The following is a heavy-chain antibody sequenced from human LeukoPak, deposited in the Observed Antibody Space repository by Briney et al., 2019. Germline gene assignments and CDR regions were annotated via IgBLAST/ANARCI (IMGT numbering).Heavy chain of an antibody. V-gene: IGHV3-74*01. CDR1: GFTFSSYW. D-gene: IGHD3-3*01. Sequence: GGSLRLSCAASGFTFSSYWMHWVRQAPGKGLVWVSRINSDGSSTSYADSVKGRFTISRDNSKNTLYLQMNSLRAEDTAVYYCASDGGFFWSGYYSLDYWGQGTLVTVSS. CDR2: INSDGSST. CDR3: ASDGGFFWSGYYSLDY. J-gene: IGHJ4*02.